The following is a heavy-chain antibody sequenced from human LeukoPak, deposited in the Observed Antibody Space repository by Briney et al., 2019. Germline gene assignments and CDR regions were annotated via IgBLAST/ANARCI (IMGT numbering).Heavy chain of an antibody. CDR3: ARDSGVGGPANLKTYSFYFDY. D-gene: IGHD6-13*01. CDR2: IYNNEKT. J-gene: IGHJ4*02. Sequence: SETLSLTCVVSGSSTSDYYWSWIRQPAGKGLELIGRIYNNEKTNYNPSLKSRVTMSMDTSRNQFSLRLSSVTVADTAVYYCARDSGVGGPANLKTYSFYFDYWGLGTLVTVSS. V-gene: IGHV4-4*07. CDR1: GSSTSDYY.